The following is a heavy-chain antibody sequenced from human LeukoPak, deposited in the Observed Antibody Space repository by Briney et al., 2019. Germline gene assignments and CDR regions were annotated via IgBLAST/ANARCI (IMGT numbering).Heavy chain of an antibody. CDR1: GFTFSSYA. CDR2: ISGSGGST. CDR3: AKDLRSTSSRGVFDY. J-gene: IGHJ4*02. V-gene: IGHV3-23*01. Sequence: GGSLRLSCAASGFTFSSYAMIWVRQAPGEGLEWGSAISGSGGSTYYADCVKGRFTISRDNSQNTLYLQVNSLRAGDTAVYYCAKDLRSTSSRGVFDYWGQGTLVTVSS. D-gene: IGHD2-2*01.